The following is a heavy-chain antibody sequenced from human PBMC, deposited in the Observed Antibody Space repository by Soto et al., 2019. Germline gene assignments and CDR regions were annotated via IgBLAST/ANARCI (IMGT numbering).Heavy chain of an antibody. CDR1: GYTFTSYV. V-gene: IGHV1-18*01. J-gene: IGHJ6*02. CDR3: ARVVATVAGPYGMDV. CDR2: ISAYNGNT. D-gene: IGHD6-19*01. Sequence: QVQLVQSGAEVKKPWASVKVSCRASGYTFTSYVISWVRQAPAQGLEWMGWISAYNGNTNFAQKLQGRVTMTTDTSTSTAYMELRSLRSDDTAVYYCARVVATVAGPYGMDVWGQGTTVTVSS.